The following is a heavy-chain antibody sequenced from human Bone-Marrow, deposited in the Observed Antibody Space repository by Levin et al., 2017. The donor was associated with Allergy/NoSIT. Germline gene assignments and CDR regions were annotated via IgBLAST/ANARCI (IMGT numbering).Heavy chain of an antibody. J-gene: IGHJ4*02. V-gene: IGHV3-30*04. CDR1: GFTFSSYA. CDR2: ISQDGSKK. Sequence: PGGSLRLSCAASGFTFSSYAMHWVRQAPGKGLEWIAVISQDGSKKYYADSVKGRFTISRDNSKNTLYLQMNSLRAEDTAVLYCARDPLYDFWSAYYYYFDYWGQGSLVTVSS. D-gene: IGHD3-3*01. CDR3: ARDPLYDFWSAYYYYFDY.